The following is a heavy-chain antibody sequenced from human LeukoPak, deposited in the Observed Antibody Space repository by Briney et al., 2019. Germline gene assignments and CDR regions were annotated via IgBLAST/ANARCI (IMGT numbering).Heavy chain of an antibody. CDR2: MNPNSGNT. Sequence: ASVKVSCKASGYTFTSYDINWVRQATGQGLEWMGWMNPNSGNTGYARKFQGRVTMTRNTSISTAYMELSSLRSEDTAVYYCARGRGWFGDGSDWFDPWGQGTLVTVSS. V-gene: IGHV1-8*01. CDR3: ARGRGWFGDGSDWFDP. CDR1: GYTFTSYD. J-gene: IGHJ5*02. D-gene: IGHD3-10*01.